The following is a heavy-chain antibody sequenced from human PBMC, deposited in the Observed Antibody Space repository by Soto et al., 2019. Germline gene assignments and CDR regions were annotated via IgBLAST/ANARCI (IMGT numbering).Heavy chain of an antibody. V-gene: IGHV3-21*01. J-gene: IGHJ4*02. Sequence: VGSLRLACAASGFTFTIYRMNWVRQAPGKGLEWVSSISSTTNYIYYADSMKGRFTVSRDNAKNSVYLEMNSLSAEDTALYYCARESEDLTSNFDYWGQGTLETVSS. CDR2: ISSTTNYI. CDR1: GFTFTIYR. CDR3: ARESEDLTSNFDY.